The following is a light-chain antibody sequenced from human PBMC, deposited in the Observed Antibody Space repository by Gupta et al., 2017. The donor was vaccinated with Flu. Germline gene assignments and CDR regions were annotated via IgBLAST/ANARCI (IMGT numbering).Light chain of an antibody. Sequence: SPSTLSASVGDRVTITCRASQSISNRLNWYQQKPGKAPKLLIYEASKLESGVPSRFSGSGSGTEFTLTISSLQPDDFATYYGQQDNSYWTFGQGTKVEIK. CDR2: EAS. CDR3: QQDNSYWT. V-gene: IGKV1-5*03. CDR1: QSISNR. J-gene: IGKJ1*01.